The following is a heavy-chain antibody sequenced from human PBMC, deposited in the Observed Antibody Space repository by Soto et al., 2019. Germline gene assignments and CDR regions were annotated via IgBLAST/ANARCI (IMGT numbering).Heavy chain of an antibody. Sequence: QVQLVQSGAEVKKPGASVKVSCKASGYTFTSYAMHWVRQAPGQRLEWMGWINAGNGNTKYSQKFQGRVTITRDTSTSTAYMELSSLRSEDTAVYYCASSHGDGDYVGYWGQGTLVTVSS. J-gene: IGHJ4*02. CDR1: GYTFTSYA. D-gene: IGHD4-17*01. CDR3: ASSHGDGDYVGY. V-gene: IGHV1-3*01. CDR2: INAGNGNT.